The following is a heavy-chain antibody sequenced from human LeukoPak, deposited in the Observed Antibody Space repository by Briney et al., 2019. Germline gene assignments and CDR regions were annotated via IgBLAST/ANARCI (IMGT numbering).Heavy chain of an antibody. CDR2: ISSVSGTI. Sequence: GGSLRLSCAASGFTFSSYEMNWVRQAPGKGLEWVSYISSVSGTIYYADSVKGRFAISRDNTKNSLYLQMNNLRADDTAVYYCTRDPKHLDYWGQGTLVTVSS. V-gene: IGHV3-48*03. CDR3: TRDPKHLDY. CDR1: GFTFSSYE. J-gene: IGHJ4*01.